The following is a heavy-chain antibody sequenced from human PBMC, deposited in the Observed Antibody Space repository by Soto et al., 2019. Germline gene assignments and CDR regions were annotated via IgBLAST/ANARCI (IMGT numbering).Heavy chain of an antibody. Sequence: QVQLVESGGGVVQPGRSLRLSCAASGFTFSSYAMHWVRQAPGKGLEWVAVISYDGSNKYYADTVKGRFTISRDKSKNTLYLEMNSVRAEDTAVYYCARDSRDVYYHFCSGALYYYYYGMDVWGQGTTVTVAS. CDR2: ISYDGSNK. J-gene: IGHJ6*02. CDR1: GFTFSSYA. D-gene: IGHD3-3*01. CDR3: ARDSRDVYYHFCSGALYYYYYGMDV. V-gene: IGHV3-30-3*01.